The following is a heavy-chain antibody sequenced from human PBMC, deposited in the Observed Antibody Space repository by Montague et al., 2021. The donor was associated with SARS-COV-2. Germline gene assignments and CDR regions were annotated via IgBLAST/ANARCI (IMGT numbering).Heavy chain of an antibody. CDR2: IYTSGST. CDR1: GGSISSGSYY. J-gene: IGHJ6*02. V-gene: IGHV4-61*02. CDR3: ARAKGSRYYYDSSGYYRDRGYYYYYYGMDV. D-gene: IGHD3-22*01. Sequence: TLSLTCTVSGGSISSGSYYWSWIRQPAGKGLEWIGRIYTSGSTNYNPSLKSRVTISVDTSKNQFSLKLSSVTAADTAVYYCARAKGSRYYYDSSGYYRDRGYYYYYYGMDVWGQGTTFFVSS.